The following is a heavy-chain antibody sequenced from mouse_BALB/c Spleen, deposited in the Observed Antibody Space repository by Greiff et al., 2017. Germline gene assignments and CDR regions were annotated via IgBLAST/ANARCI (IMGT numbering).Heavy chain of an antibody. CDR1: GFNIKDPY. D-gene: IGHD1-1*01. V-gene: IGHV14-3*02. Sequence: VQLQQSGAELVRPGASVKLSCTASGFNIKDPYMHWVKQRPEQGLEWIGRIDPANGNTKYDPKFQGKATITADTSSNTAYLQLSSLTSEDTAVYYCAIYYYGSSYYFDPWGQGTTLTVSS. CDR2: IDPANGNT. J-gene: IGHJ2*01. CDR3: AIYYYGSSYYFDP.